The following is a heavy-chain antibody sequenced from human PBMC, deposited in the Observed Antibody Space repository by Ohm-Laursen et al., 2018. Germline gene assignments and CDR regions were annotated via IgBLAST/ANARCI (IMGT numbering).Heavy chain of an antibody. V-gene: IGHV1-69*13. J-gene: IGHJ2*01. CDR2: IIPIFGTA. CDR3: ARARYCTNGVCGWYFDL. CDR1: GGTFSSYA. Sequence: SVKVSCKASGGTFSSYAISWVRQAPGQGLEWMGGIIPIFGTANYAQKFQGRVTITADESTSTAYVELSSLRSEDTAVYYCARARYCTNGVCGWYFDLWGRGTLVTVSS. D-gene: IGHD2-8*01.